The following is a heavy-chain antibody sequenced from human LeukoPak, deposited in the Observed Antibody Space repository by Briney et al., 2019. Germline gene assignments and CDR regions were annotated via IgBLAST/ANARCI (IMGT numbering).Heavy chain of an antibody. Sequence: KSSETLSLTCTVSGGSISSYYWSWIRQPAGKGLDWIGRIYTSGSTNYNPSLKSRVTMSVDTSKNQFSLKLSSVTAADTAVYYCARSYCSSTSCYLYYFDYWGQGTLVTVSS. J-gene: IGHJ4*02. V-gene: IGHV4-4*07. CDR1: GGSISSYY. D-gene: IGHD2-2*01. CDR2: IYTSGST. CDR3: ARSYCSSTSCYLYYFDY.